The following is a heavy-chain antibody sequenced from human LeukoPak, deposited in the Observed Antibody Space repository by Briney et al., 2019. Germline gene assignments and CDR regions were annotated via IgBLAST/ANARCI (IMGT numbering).Heavy chain of an antibody. CDR1: GFTFSNYA. D-gene: IGHD3-9*01. CDR2: ITGSGGNT. Sequence: GGSLRLSCAASGFTFSNYAMSWVRQAPGKGLEWVSAITGSGGNTYYADSVKGRFTISRDNSKNTVFLQMSSLKAEDTAVYYCAKWGDYDVLTGYYVSDYWGQGTLVTVSS. V-gene: IGHV3-23*01. J-gene: IGHJ4*02. CDR3: AKWGDYDVLTGYYVSDY.